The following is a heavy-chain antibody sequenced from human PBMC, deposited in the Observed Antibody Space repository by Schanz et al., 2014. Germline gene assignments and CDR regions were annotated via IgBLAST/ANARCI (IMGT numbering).Heavy chain of an antibody. D-gene: IGHD4-17*01. CDR3: ARDRGHGDLPGDI. V-gene: IGHV4-31*11. CDR2: ISYSGVT. Sequence: QLQESGSGLMKPSQTLSLTCAVSGGSISSGGYYWSWIRQHPGKGLEWIGYISYSGVTYYNPSLKSRVTISMHTSKNQFSLKLSSVTAADTAVYYCARDRGHGDLPGDIWGQGTMVTVSS. J-gene: IGHJ3*02. CDR1: GGSISSGGYY.